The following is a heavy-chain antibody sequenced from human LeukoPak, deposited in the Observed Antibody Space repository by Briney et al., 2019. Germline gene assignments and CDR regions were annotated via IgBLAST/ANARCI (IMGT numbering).Heavy chain of an antibody. D-gene: IGHD2/OR15-2a*01. CDR2: VSGRDST. J-gene: IGHJ5*02. CDR1: GFTFSRCA. Sequence: GGSLRLSCAASGFTFSRCAMNWVRQAPGKGLEWVSAVSGRDSTSYTDSVKGRFTISRDNAKNSLVLQMNSLRDEDSAVYYCARDSISAALFDLWGQGTLITVSS. CDR3: ARDSISAALFDL. V-gene: IGHV3-23*01.